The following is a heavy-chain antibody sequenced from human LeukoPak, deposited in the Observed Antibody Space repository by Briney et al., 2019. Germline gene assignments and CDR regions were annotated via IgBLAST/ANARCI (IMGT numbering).Heavy chain of an antibody. V-gene: IGHV3-23*01. CDR2: ISDSGGRT. CDR1: GITLSNYG. D-gene: IGHD1-26*01. J-gene: IGHJ6*03. CDR3: ARESGIMVGDYYYYYMDV. Sequence: PGGSLRLSCAVSGITLSNYGMSWVRQAPGKGLEWVAGISDSGGRTNYADSVKGRFTISRDNAKNSLYLQMESLSAEDTAVYYCARESGIMVGDYYYYYMDVWGIGTTVTVSS.